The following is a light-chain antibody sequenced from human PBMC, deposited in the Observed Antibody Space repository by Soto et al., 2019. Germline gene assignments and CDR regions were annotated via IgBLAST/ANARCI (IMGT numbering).Light chain of an antibody. CDR2: DAS. J-gene: IGKJ3*01. Sequence: FVLTLSPGTLSLSPGERATLSCRASQSVSSYLAWYQQKPGQAPRLLIYDASNRATGIPARFSGSGSGTDFTLTISSLEPEDFAVYYCQQRSNWPTLFTFGPGTMVDIK. CDR1: QSVSSY. V-gene: IGKV3-11*01. CDR3: QQRSNWPTLFT.